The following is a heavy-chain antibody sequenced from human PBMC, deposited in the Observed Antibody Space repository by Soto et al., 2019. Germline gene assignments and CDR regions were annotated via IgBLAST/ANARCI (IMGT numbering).Heavy chain of an antibody. D-gene: IGHD6-13*01. CDR3: ARFDIAAPPPI. Sequence: GGSLRLSCVASGFSFSNNWMHWVRHAPGKGPVWVSRISADGSDTHYADSVQGRFTISRDNAKNTLYLQMNTLSVEDAAVYYCARFDIAAPPPIWGQGTMVTVSS. V-gene: IGHV3-74*01. CDR1: GFSFSNNW. CDR2: ISADGSDT. J-gene: IGHJ3*02.